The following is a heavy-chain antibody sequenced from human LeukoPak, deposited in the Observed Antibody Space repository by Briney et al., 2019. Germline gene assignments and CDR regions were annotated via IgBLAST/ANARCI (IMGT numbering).Heavy chain of an antibody. CDR1: GGTFSSYA. CDR2: INPNSGGT. V-gene: IGHV1-2*02. D-gene: IGHD3-22*01. CDR3: ARVPDSSGYYETFDY. J-gene: IGHJ4*02. Sequence: ASVKVSCKASGGTFSSYAISWVRQAPGQGLEWMGWINPNSGGTNYAQKFQGRVTMTRDTFISTAYMELSRLRSDDTAVYYCARVPDSSGYYETFDYWGQGTLVTVSS.